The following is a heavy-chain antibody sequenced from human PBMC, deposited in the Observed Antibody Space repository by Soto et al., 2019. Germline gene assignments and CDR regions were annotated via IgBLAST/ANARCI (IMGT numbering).Heavy chain of an antibody. CDR1: RRSINRGPYS. CDR3: ARLAGYCSGTSCYGYYGMDV. Sequence: LETLSLTCILSRRSINRGPYSWVCIRQPPGKGLEWIGTFHYSGRTYYSPSLESRVTISVDTSKNQFSLKVSSVTAADTAVFYCARLAGYCSGTSCYGYYGMDVWGQGTTVT. D-gene: IGHD2-2*01. V-gene: IGHV4-39*01. CDR2: FHYSGRT. J-gene: IGHJ6*02.